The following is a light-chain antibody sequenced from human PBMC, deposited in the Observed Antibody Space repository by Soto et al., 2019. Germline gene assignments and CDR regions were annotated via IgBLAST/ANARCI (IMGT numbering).Light chain of an antibody. CDR2: DVS. J-gene: IGLJ1*01. Sequence: QSALTQPASVSGSPGQAITISCTGTSSDVGNYNYVSWYQQHPAKAPKLMVYDVSNRPSGVSNRFSGSKSGNTASLTISGLQAEDEADYYCSSYTTSVTRVFGTGTKVTVL. V-gene: IGLV2-14*01. CDR1: SSDVGNYNY. CDR3: SSYTTSVTRV.